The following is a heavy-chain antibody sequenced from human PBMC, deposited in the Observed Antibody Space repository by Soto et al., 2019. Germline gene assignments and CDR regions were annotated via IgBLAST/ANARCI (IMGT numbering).Heavy chain of an antibody. CDR2: ISHSGST. J-gene: IGHJ1*01. CDR3: SRSAGLGPPSTGTYSCAPCGQRPRSAQH. V-gene: IGHV4-38-2*01. D-gene: IGHD2-15*01. Sequence: GTPEISSAVSGYSSGTGYYWGGVRQPPGKGLEWIGSISHSGSTYYNPSLKSRITMSVDTSQNQFSLKLSSVTAADTAVYYCSRSAGLGPPSTGTYSCAPCGQRPRSAQH. CDR1: GYSSGTGYY.